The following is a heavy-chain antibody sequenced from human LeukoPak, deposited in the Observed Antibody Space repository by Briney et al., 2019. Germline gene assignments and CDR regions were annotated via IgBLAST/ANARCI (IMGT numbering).Heavy chain of an antibody. Sequence: SETLSLTCTVSGGSISSSSYYWGWIRQPPGKGLEWIGSIYYSGSTYYNPSLKSRVTISVDTSKNQFSLKLSSVTAADTAVYYCARADGSGSYIRWFDPWGQGTLVTVSS. CDR3: ARADGSGSYIRWFDP. CDR1: GGSISSSSYY. V-gene: IGHV4-39*07. D-gene: IGHD3-10*01. J-gene: IGHJ5*02. CDR2: IYYSGST.